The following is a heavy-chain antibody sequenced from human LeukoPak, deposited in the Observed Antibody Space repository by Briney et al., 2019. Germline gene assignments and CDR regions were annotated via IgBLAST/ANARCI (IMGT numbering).Heavy chain of an antibody. D-gene: IGHD5-18*01. CDR1: GYTFGTYW. CDR3: ARRGYTFGVDY. J-gene: IGHJ4*02. V-gene: IGHV5-51*01. CDR2: IYPDDSDT. Sequence: GESLKISCKASGYTFGTYWIGWVRQMPGKGLEWMGIIYPDDSDTRYSPSFQGQVTISADTTISTAYLQWSSLEASDIAMYYCARRGYTFGVDYWGQGTLVTVSS.